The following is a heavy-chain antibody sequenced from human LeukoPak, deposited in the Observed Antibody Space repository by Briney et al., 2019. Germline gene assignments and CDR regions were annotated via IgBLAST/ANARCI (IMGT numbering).Heavy chain of an antibody. V-gene: IGHV3-23*01. J-gene: IGHJ4*02. CDR3: ANLPLVRGVILAVVY. CDR2: VSGSGAHT. CDR1: GFTFSSYA. D-gene: IGHD3-10*01. Sequence: PGGSLRLSCAASGFTFSSYAMTWVRQAPGKGLQWVSAVSGSGAHTYYADSVKGRFTISRDNSKNTLYLQMNSLRAEDTAVYYCANLPLVRGVILAVVYWGQGTLVTVSS.